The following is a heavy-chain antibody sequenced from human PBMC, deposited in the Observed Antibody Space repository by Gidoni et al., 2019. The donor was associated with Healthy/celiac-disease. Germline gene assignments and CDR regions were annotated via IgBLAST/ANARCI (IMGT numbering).Heavy chain of an antibody. CDR1: GFTFSSYA. CDR3: AEDEGAFDI. Sequence: AQLLESGGGLVQPGGFLMLSGAAAGFTFSSYAMSWVRQAPGKGLEWVSAISGSGGSKYYADSVKGRFTISGDNSKNTLYLQMNSRRAEDTAVYYCAEDEGAFDIWGQGTMVTVSS. J-gene: IGHJ3*02. V-gene: IGHV3-23*01. CDR2: ISGSGGSK.